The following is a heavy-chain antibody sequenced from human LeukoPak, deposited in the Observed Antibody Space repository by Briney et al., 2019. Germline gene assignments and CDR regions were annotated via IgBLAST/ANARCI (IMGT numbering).Heavy chain of an antibody. V-gene: IGHV4-4*07. D-gene: IGHD4-17*01. CDR3: AREGRTTVTTFVDC. Sequence: PSETLSLTCTVSGGSTSSYYWSWIRQPAGKGLEWIGHMYTSGSTNYNPSLKSRVSMSVDTSKKQFSLKLSSVTAADTAVYYCAREGRTTVTTFVDCWGQGTLVTVSS. J-gene: IGHJ4*02. CDR2: MYTSGST. CDR1: GGSTSSYY.